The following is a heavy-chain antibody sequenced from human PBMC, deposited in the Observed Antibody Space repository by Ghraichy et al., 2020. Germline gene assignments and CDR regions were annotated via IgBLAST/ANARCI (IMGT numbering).Heavy chain of an antibody. Sequence: GESLNISCKGSGYVFTSYWICWVRQMPGKGLEWMGIIYPGDSDTRYSPSFQGQVTISVDKSFSTAYLQWSSLKASDTAMYYCARHATGWSKLNWYFDLWGRGTLVTVSS. V-gene: IGHV5-51*01. J-gene: IGHJ2*01. CDR2: IYPGDSDT. CDR1: GYVFTSYW. CDR3: ARHATGWSKLNWYFDL. D-gene: IGHD7-27*01.